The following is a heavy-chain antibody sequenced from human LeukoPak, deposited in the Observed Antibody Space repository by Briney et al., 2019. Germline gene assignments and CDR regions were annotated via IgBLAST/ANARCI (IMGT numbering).Heavy chain of an antibody. CDR3: ARDPGTAAGDDAFDI. CDR2: IYYSGST. V-gene: IGHV4-31*03. J-gene: IGHJ3*02. CDR1: GGSISSGGYY. D-gene: IGHD6-13*01. Sequence: SETLSLTCTVSGGSISSGGYYWIWLRQRPGQGLVWTGYIYYSGSTYYNPSLKSRVTISVDTSKNQFSLKLSSVTAADTAVYYCARDPGTAAGDDAFDIWGQGTMVTVSS.